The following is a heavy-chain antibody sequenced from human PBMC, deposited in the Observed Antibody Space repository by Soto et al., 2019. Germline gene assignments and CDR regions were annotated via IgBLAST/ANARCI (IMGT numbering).Heavy chain of an antibody. CDR1: GFTFSGYV. D-gene: IGHD3-10*01. CDR3: ARKVSGSTGRPDLWYFDL. Sequence: EVQLLDSGGGLLQPGGSLRLSCAASGFTFSGYVLTWVRQAPGKGLEWVSAISGGGDATFYADSVKGRFTISRDNSKNTLYLQMNTLRAEDTAVYYCARKVSGSTGRPDLWYFDLWGRGTLVTVSS. V-gene: IGHV3-23*01. CDR2: ISGGGDAT. J-gene: IGHJ2*01.